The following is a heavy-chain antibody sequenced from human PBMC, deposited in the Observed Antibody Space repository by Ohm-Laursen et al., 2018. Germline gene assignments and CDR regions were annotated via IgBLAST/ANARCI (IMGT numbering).Heavy chain of an antibody. CDR2: IYYTGST. V-gene: IGHV4-39*01. CDR3: ARKTDWNHYYFDY. D-gene: IGHD1-1*01. CDR1: GGSISSTSYY. Sequence: SETLSLTWTVSGGSISSTSYYWGWIRQPPGKGLEWIGSIYYTGSTYFNPSLQSRVTIPVDTSKNQFSLNLSSVTAADTAMYYCARKTDWNHYYFDYWGQGTLVTVSS. J-gene: IGHJ4*02.